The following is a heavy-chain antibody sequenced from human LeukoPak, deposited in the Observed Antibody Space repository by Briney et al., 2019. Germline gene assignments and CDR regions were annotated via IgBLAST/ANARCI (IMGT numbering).Heavy chain of an antibody. CDR3: ARRTVTNGWFRIDY. Sequence: SETLSLTCTISGGSISTYYWSWIRQPPGRGLEWIGYIYYNGATDYNPSLKSRVTISVDTSKNEFSLKLSSVTAADTALYYCARRTVTNGWFRIDYWGQGSLVIVSS. CDR2: IYYNGAT. D-gene: IGHD6-19*01. V-gene: IGHV4-59*08. CDR1: GGSISTYY. J-gene: IGHJ4*02.